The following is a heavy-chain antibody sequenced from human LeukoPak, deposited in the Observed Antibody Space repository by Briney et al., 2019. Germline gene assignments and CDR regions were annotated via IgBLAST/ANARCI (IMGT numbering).Heavy chain of an antibody. CDR3: ARVVGERWLQFMPNDAFDI. CDR1: GFTFSSYG. Sequence: GGSLRLSCAASGFTFSSYGMSWVRQAPGKGLEWVSAISGSGGSTYYADSVKGRFTISRDNAKNSLYLQMNSLRDDDTAVYYCARVVGERWLQFMPNDAFDIWGQGTRVTVSS. J-gene: IGHJ3*02. D-gene: IGHD5-24*01. CDR2: ISGSGGST. V-gene: IGHV3-23*01.